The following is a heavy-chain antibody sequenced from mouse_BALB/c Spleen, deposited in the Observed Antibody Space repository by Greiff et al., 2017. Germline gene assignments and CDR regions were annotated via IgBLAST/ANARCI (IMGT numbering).Heavy chain of an antibody. CDR2: IYPGNSDT. D-gene: IGHD2-4*01. CDR1: GYSFTSYW. J-gene: IGHJ3*01. V-gene: IGHV1-5*01. CDR3: TRSPPDMITTAWFAY. Sequence: VQLQQSGTVLARPGASVKMSCKASGYSFTSYWMHWVKQRPGQGLEWIGAIYPGNSDTSYNQKFKGKAKLTAVTSASTAYMELSSLTNEDSAVYYCTRSPPDMITTAWFAYWGQGTLVTVSA.